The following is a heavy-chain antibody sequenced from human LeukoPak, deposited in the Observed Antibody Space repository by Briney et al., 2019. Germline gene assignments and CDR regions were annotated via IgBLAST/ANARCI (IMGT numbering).Heavy chain of an antibody. J-gene: IGHJ5*02. V-gene: IGHV5-51*01. CDR2: IFPDDSDT. CDR3: ARQRGGSGTISWLDP. CDR1: GYSFTTYW. D-gene: IGHD3-10*01. Sequence: GESLKISCKASGYSFTTYWIGWVRQLPGEGLEWMGVIFPDDSDTRYSPSFQGQVTISADKSISTAYLQWTSLKASDTAMYYCARQRGGSGTISWLDPWGRGTLVTVSS.